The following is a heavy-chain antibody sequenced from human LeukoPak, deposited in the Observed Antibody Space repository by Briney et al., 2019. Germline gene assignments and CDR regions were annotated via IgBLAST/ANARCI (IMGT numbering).Heavy chain of an antibody. D-gene: IGHD3-22*01. CDR3: ARSYYYDSSGHSDAFDI. CDR2: INPNSGGT. CDR1: GYTFTGYY. Sequence: GASVKVSCKASGYTFTGYYMHWVRQAPGQGLEWMGWINPNSGGTNYAQKFQGRVTMTRDTSISTAYMELSRLRSDDTAVYYCARSYYYDSSGHSDAFDIWGQGTMVTVSS. V-gene: IGHV1-2*02. J-gene: IGHJ3*02.